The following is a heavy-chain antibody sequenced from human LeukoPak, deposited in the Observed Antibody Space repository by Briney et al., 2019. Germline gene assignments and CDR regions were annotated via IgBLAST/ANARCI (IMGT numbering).Heavy chain of an antibody. CDR1: GFTFSNHA. Sequence: GGSLRLSCAASGFTFSNHAMSWVRQAPGKGLEWVSAISGSGSDTYYADSVKGRFTISRDNSKNTLYLQMNSLRAEDTAVYYCAVGRLRLGDQYYFDYWGQGTLVTVSS. CDR3: AVGRLRLGDQYYFDY. D-gene: IGHD3-16*01. CDR2: ISGSGSDT. V-gene: IGHV3-23*01. J-gene: IGHJ4*02.